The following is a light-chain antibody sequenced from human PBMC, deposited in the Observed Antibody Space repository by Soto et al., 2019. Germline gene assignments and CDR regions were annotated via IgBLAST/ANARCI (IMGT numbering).Light chain of an antibody. CDR3: ISYTVSRSYV. V-gene: IGLV2-14*01. CDR2: SVS. J-gene: IGLJ1*01. CDR1: SIDIGAYDH. Sequence: VLTQPASVSGSPGQSITISCSLTSIDIGAYDHVAWFQQFPGKTPKLVIYSVSNRPSGVSYRFSGSKSGNTASLTISGLQADDEADYYCISYTVSRSYVFGPGTKVTVL.